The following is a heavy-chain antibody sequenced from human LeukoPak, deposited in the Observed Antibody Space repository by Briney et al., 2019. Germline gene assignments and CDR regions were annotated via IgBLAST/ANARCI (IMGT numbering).Heavy chain of an antibody. V-gene: IGHV4-59*01. Sequence: WETLSLTCTVSGGSISSYYWSWVRQPPGKGLEWIGYIYYSGSTNYNPSLKSRVTISVDTSKNQYSLKLSSVTAADTAVYYCARAGSSFGWGWFDPWGQGTLVTVSS. CDR2: IYYSGST. CDR3: ARAGSSFGWGWFDP. D-gene: IGHD6-6*01. J-gene: IGHJ5*02. CDR1: GGSISSYY.